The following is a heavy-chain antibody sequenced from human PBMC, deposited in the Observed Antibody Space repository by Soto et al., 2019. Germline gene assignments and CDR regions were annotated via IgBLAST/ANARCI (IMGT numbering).Heavy chain of an antibody. CDR2: ISSSSSYI. Sequence: GGTLRLSCAASGFTFSSYSMNWVRQAPGTGLEWVSSISSSSSYIYYADPVKGRFTISRDNAKNSLYLQMNSLRAEDTAVYYCERETGYSSSWYEPHYYYGMDVWGQGTTVTVSS. CDR3: ERETGYSSSWYEPHYYYGMDV. V-gene: IGHV3-21*01. CDR1: GFTFSSYS. J-gene: IGHJ6*02. D-gene: IGHD6-13*01.